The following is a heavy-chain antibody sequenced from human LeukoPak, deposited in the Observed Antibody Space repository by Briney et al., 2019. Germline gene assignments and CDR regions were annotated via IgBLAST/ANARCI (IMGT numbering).Heavy chain of an antibody. D-gene: IGHD3-10*01. CDR2: ISYDGSKK. Sequence: PGRSLRLSCAASGFTFSSYGIHWVRQAPGKGLEWVAVISYDGSKKYYADSVKGRFTISRDNSKNTLYLQMNSLRAEDTAVYYCAKDHRRYYYGSGSYYLDYWGQGTLVTVSS. CDR1: GFTFSSYG. J-gene: IGHJ4*02. V-gene: IGHV3-30*18. CDR3: AKDHRRYYYGSGSYYLDY.